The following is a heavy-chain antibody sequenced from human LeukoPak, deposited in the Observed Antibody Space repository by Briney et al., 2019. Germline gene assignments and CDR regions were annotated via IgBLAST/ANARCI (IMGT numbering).Heavy chain of an antibody. Sequence: ASVKVSCKASGYTFTSYGISWVRQAPGQGLEWMGWISAYNGNTNYAQKLQGRVTMTTDTSTSTAYMELRSLRSEDTAVCYCARDSGGSYYRAFDYWGQGTLVTVSS. J-gene: IGHJ4*02. CDR1: GYTFTSYG. CDR3: ARDSGGSYYRAFDY. V-gene: IGHV1-18*01. CDR2: ISAYNGNT. D-gene: IGHD1-26*01.